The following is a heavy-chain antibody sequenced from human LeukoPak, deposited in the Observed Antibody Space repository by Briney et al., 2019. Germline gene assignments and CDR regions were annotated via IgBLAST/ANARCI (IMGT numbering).Heavy chain of an antibody. J-gene: IGHJ4*02. Sequence: GGSLRLSCAASGFTFSSYAMTWVRQAPGKGLEWVSSISTGSSYIYYADSVKCRFTISRENAKNSLYLQMNSLRAEDTAVYYCARDSTPYDSSGYCYDYWGQGTLVTVSS. CDR1: GFTFSSYA. CDR3: ARDSTPYDSSGYCYDY. D-gene: IGHD3-22*01. V-gene: IGHV3-21*01. CDR2: ISTGSSYI.